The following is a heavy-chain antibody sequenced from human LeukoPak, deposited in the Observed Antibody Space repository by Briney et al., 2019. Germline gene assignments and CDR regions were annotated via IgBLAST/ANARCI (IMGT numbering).Heavy chain of an antibody. CDR1: GFTFSSYA. D-gene: IGHD3-10*01. CDR3: SKRRQGEGGDFDC. Sequence: GGSLRLSCAASGFTFSSYAMTWVRQATGKGLEWVSAIRGSGDSTYYADSVKGRFTISRDNSKNTLYLQMNSLRAEDTAVYYCSKRRQGEGGDFDCWGQGTLVTVSS. V-gene: IGHV3-23*01. J-gene: IGHJ4*02. CDR2: IRGSGDST.